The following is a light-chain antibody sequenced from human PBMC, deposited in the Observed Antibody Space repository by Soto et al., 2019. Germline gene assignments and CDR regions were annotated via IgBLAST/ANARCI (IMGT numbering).Light chain of an antibody. CDR3: QQRSSWLT. V-gene: IGKV3-11*01. CDR1: QSIRNF. J-gene: IGKJ4*01. CDR2: DTS. Sequence: ETVLTQSPATLSLSPGERATLSCRASQSIRNFLAWYQQKPGQAPRLLIYDTSNRATGIPARFSGSGSGTDFTLTISRLYPEDCAVYYCQQRSSWLTFGGGTKVEIK.